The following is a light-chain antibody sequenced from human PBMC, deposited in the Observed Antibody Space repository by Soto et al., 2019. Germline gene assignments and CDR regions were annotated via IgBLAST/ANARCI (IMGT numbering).Light chain of an antibody. V-gene: IGKV1-39*01. CDR3: QQSYSKPLL. Sequence: DIQMTQSPSSLSASVGDRGTITCRASQSINIYLNWYQQKLGQAPNLLIYAASSLQSGVQSRFSGSGSGTEFTLTSSSLQPEDVATYYCQQSYSKPLLFGGGTKVEIK. CDR1: QSINIY. CDR2: AAS. J-gene: IGKJ4*01.